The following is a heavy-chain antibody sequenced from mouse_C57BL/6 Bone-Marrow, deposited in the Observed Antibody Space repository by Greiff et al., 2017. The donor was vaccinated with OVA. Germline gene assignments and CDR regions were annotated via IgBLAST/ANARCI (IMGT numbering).Heavy chain of an antibody. J-gene: IGHJ1*03. V-gene: IGHV5-17*01. Sequence: EVQLVESGGGLVKPGGSLKLSCAASGFTFSDYGMHWVRQAPEKGLEWVAYISSGSSTIYYADTVKGRFTISRDNAKNTLFLRMTSLRSEDTAMYYCARITTDWYFDVWGTGTTVTVSS. D-gene: IGHD1-1*01. CDR1: GFTFSDYG. CDR3: ARITTDWYFDV. CDR2: ISSGSSTI.